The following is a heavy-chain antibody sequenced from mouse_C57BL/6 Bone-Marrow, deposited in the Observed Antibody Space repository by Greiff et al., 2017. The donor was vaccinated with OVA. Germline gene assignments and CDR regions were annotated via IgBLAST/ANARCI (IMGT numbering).Heavy chain of an antibody. Sequence: VQLVESGPGLVQPSQSLSITCTASGFSLTSYGVHWVRQSPGKGLEWLGVIWRGGSTDYNAAFMSRLSITKDNSKSQVFFKMNSLQAYDTAIYYWATYEYDDAMDYWGQGTSVTVSS. CDR2: IWRGGST. J-gene: IGHJ4*01. V-gene: IGHV2-5*01. D-gene: IGHD2-4*01. CDR3: ATYEYDDAMDY. CDR1: GFSLTSYG.